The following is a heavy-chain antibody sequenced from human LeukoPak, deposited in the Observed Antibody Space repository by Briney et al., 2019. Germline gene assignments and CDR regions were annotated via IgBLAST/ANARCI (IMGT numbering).Heavy chain of an antibody. J-gene: IGHJ5*01. CDR2: FSGNVKTT. CDR3: AKEGGTIFFDS. CDR1: GFNFRRYT. D-gene: IGHD3-3*01. Sequence: GGSQRLSCVASGFNFRRYTMHWVRQVPGKGLGWVSLFSGNVKTTYYADSVKGRFNIFRDDRKNSVTLQMTSLRSADSALSFCAKEGGTIFFDSWGQGTLVAVSS. V-gene: IGHV3-43*01.